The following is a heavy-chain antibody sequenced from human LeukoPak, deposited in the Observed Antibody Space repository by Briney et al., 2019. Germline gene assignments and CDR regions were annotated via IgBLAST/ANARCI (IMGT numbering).Heavy chain of an antibody. Sequence: PSGTLSLTCAVSGGSISSSNWWSWVRQPPGKGLEWIGEVYHSGSTNYNPSLKSRVTISVDKSKNQFSLKLSSVTAADTAVYYCARDAPNCSSTSCYENWFDPWGQGTLVTVSS. D-gene: IGHD2-2*01. J-gene: IGHJ5*02. CDR3: ARDAPNCSSTSCYENWFDP. CDR1: GGSISSSNW. CDR2: VYHSGST. V-gene: IGHV4-4*02.